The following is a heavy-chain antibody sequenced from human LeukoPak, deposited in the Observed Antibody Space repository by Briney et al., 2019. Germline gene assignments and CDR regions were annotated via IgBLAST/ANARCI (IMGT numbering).Heavy chain of an antibody. CDR2: ISDDGSYT. CDR3: ASFGISWRSSY. Sequence: GGSLRLSCTASGFSFSSHWVHWVRHAPGQGLVWVSRISDDGSYTSNVDSVKGRFTISRDNVNNMLYLHMNSLRAEDTAVYYCASFGISWRSSYWGQGTLVTVSS. J-gene: IGHJ4*02. V-gene: IGHV3-74*01. CDR1: GFSFSSHW. D-gene: IGHD2-21*01.